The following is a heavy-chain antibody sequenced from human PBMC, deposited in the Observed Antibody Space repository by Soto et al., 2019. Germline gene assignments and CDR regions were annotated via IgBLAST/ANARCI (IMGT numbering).Heavy chain of an antibody. V-gene: IGHV3-30*18. CDR2: ISNSGGVK. J-gene: IGHJ4*02. D-gene: IGHD3-22*01. CDR3: AKETHSRGYGTYFDY. Sequence: VQLLESGGRLVQPGGSLRLSCVGSGFTFSNYAMTRVRQAPGKVLEWVAVISNSGGVKQDSVKGRFTISRDNSKNTLYLQMNSPSPEDKAVYYGAKETHSRGYGTYFDYWGQGILVTVSS. CDR1: GFTFSNYA.